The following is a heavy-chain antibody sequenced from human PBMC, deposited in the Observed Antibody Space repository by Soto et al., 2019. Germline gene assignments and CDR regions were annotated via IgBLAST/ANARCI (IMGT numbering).Heavy chain of an antibody. J-gene: IGHJ6*02. D-gene: IGHD1-1*01. CDR3: AREWSGTTSMDV. V-gene: IGHV1-8*01. CDR1: GYTFTSYD. Sequence: QVQLVQSGAEVKKPGASVKVSCKASGYTFTSYDINWVRQATGQGLEWMGWMNPNSGNTGYAQKFRGRVTMTRNTSISTAYMELSILRSEDTAVYYCAREWSGTTSMDVWGQGITVTVSS. CDR2: MNPNSGNT.